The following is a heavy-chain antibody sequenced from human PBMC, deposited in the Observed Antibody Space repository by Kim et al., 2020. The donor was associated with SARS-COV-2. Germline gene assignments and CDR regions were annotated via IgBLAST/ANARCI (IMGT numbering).Heavy chain of an antibody. CDR2: INHSGST. Sequence: SETLSLTCAVYGGSFSGYYWSWIRQPPGKGLEWIGEINHSGSTNYNPSLKSRVTISVDTSKNQFSLKLSSVTAADTAVYYCARGRIFRHVPATAILDYWGQGTLVTVSS. J-gene: IGHJ4*02. CDR1: GGSFSGYY. D-gene: IGHD2-2*01. V-gene: IGHV4-34*01. CDR3: ARGRIFRHVPATAILDY.